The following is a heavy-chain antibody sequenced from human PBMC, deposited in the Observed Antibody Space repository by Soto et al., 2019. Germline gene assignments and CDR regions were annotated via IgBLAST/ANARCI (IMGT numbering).Heavy chain of an antibody. Sequence: GGSLRLSCAASGFTFSSYAMSWVRQAPGKGLEWVSAISGSGGSTYYADSVKGRFTISRDNSKNTLYLQMNSLRAEDTAVYYCAKNKVPQYYYDSSGYYPFDYWGQGTLVTVSS. D-gene: IGHD3-22*01. CDR1: GFTFSSYA. CDR2: ISGSGGST. V-gene: IGHV3-23*01. J-gene: IGHJ4*02. CDR3: AKNKVPQYYYDSSGYYPFDY.